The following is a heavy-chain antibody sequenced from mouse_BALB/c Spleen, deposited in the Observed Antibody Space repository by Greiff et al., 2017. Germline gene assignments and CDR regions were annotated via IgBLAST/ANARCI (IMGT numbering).Heavy chain of an antibody. CDR3: ARASYYGNYGGFAY. CDR2: ISSGSSTI. Sequence: EVKLVESGGGLVQPGGSRKLSCAASGFTFSSFGMHWVRQAPEKGLEWVAYISSGSSTIYYADTVKGRFTISRDNPKNTLFLQMTSLRSEDTAMYYCARASYYGNYGGFAYWGQGTLVTVSA. CDR1: GFTFSSFG. V-gene: IGHV5-17*02. D-gene: IGHD2-10*01. J-gene: IGHJ3*01.